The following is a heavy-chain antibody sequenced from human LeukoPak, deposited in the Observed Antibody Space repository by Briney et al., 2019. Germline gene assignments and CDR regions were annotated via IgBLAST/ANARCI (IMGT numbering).Heavy chain of an antibody. V-gene: IGHV3-48*03. J-gene: IGHJ5*02. CDR1: GFTLSSYE. CDR2: IHSSDSTI. Sequence: GGSLRLSCAASGFTLSSYEMNWVRQAPGKGPEWVSYIHSSDSTIYYADSVKGRFTISRDNAKNSLYLQMNSPRAEDTAVYYCARSKWFDPWGQGTLVTVSS. CDR3: ARSKWFDP.